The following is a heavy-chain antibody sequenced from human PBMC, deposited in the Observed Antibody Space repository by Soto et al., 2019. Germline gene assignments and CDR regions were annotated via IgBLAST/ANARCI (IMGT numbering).Heavy chain of an antibody. J-gene: IGHJ5*02. Sequence: EASVKVSCKISGYTLTELSMHWVRQAPGKKHEWMGGFDPEDGETIYAQMFQSRVTMTEDTSTDTAYMELSSLRSEDTAVYYCATVGLPQDIVVVPAANNWFDPWGQGTLVTVSS. CDR2: FDPEDGET. V-gene: IGHV1-24*01. D-gene: IGHD2-2*01. CDR3: ATVGLPQDIVVVPAANNWFDP. CDR1: GYTLTELS.